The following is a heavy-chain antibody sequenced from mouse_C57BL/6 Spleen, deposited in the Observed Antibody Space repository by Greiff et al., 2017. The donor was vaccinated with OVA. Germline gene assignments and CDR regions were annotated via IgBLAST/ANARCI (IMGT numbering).Heavy chain of an antibody. CDR1: GYTFTSYG. Sequence: QVQLKESGAELARPGASVKLSCKASGYTFTSYGISWVKQRTGQGLEWIGEIYPRSGNTYYNEKFKGKATLTADKSSSTAYMELRSLTSGDSAVDFWASPRYGRSPSYAMDYWGQGTSVTVSS. CDR2: IYPRSGNT. CDR3: ASPRYGRSPSYAMDY. D-gene: IGHD1-1*01. V-gene: IGHV1-81*01. J-gene: IGHJ4*01.